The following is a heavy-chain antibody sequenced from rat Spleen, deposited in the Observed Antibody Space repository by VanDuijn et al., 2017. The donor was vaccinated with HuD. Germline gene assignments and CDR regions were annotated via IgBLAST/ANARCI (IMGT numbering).Heavy chain of an antibody. CDR1: GYSITSSYR. J-gene: IGHJ2*01. V-gene: IGHV3-3*01. D-gene: IGHD1-12*02. CDR3: TTDTFYDGSYYPGGFDY. Sequence: EVQLQESGPGLVKPSQSLSLTCSVTGYSITSSYRWNWIRKFPGNKLEWMGYINSAGSTNYNPSLKSRISIARDTSKNQFFLQLNSVTTEDTATYYCTTDTFYDGSYYPGGFDYWGQGVMVTVSS. CDR2: INSAGST.